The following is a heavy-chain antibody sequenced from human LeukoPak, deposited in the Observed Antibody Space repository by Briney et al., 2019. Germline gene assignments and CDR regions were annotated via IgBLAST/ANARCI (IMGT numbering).Heavy chain of an antibody. CDR2: IYYSGST. V-gene: IGHV4-39*01. Sequence: SETLSLTCTVPGGSISSSSYYWGWIRQPPGKGLEWIGSIYYSGSTYYNPSLKSRVTLSVDTSKNQFSLKLSSVTAADTAVYYCATTFLDYWGQGTLVTVSS. J-gene: IGHJ4*02. CDR1: GGSISSSSYY. CDR3: ATTFLDY.